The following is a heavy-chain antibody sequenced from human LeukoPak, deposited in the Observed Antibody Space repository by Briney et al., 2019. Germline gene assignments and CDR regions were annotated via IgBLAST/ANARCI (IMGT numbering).Heavy chain of an antibody. Sequence: PSETLSLTCAVYGGSFSGYYWSWIRQPPGKGPEWIGENNHRGSTNYNPSRKSRVTISVDTSKNQFSLKLSSVTAADTAVYYCARRLGYCSSTSCYMYLYFDYWGQGTLVTVSS. CDR3: ARRLGYCSSTSCYMYLYFDY. D-gene: IGHD2-2*02. J-gene: IGHJ4*02. V-gene: IGHV4-34*01. CDR1: GGSFSGYY. CDR2: NNHRGST.